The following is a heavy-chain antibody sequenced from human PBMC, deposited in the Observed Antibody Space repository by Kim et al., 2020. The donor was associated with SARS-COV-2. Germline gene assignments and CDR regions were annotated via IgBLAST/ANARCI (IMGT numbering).Heavy chain of an antibody. J-gene: IGHJ4*01. D-gene: IGHD4-17*01. CDR3: ATEYGYKRKRYYFDY. CDR2: IKSNSDGGST. V-gene: IGHV3-15*01. Sequence: GGSLRLSCAASGFTFSNAYMAWVRQTPGKGLEWVGRIKSNSDGGSTDYAASVRGRFIISRDDSKNMLYLQMNSLKTEDTAVFYCATEYGYKRKRYYFDY. CDR1: GFTFSNAY.